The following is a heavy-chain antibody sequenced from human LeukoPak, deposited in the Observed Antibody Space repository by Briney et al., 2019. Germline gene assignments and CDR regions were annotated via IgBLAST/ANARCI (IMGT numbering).Heavy chain of an antibody. CDR2: ISSRGAPI. D-gene: IGHD5-12*01. CDR1: GFTFSDYY. Sequence: GGSLRLSCAASGFTFSDYYMSWIRQAPGKGLEWVSYISSRGAPIYYADSVKGRFTISRDNAKNSVYLQMNTLRAEDTAVYYCARAYSGYDGVDYWGQGTLVSVSS. J-gene: IGHJ4*02. CDR3: ARAYSGYDGVDY. V-gene: IGHV3-11*01.